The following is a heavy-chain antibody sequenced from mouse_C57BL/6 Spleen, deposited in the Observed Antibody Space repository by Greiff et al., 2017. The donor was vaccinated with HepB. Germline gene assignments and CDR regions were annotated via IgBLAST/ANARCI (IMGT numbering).Heavy chain of an antibody. V-gene: IGHV1-55*01. CDR1: GYTFTSYW. D-gene: IGHD2-12*01. CDR3: ARWYSHHWYFDV. Sequence: QVQLQQPGAELVKPGASVKMSCKASGYTFTSYWITWVKQRPGQGLEWIGDIYPGSGSTNYNEKFKSKATLTVDTPSSTAYMQLSSLTSEDSAVYYCARWYSHHWYFDVWGTGTTVTVSS. J-gene: IGHJ1*03. CDR2: IYPGSGST.